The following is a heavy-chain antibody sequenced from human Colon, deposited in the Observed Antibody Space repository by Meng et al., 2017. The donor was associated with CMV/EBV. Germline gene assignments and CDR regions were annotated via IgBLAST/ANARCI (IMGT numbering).Heavy chain of an antibody. CDR3: ARRFEYSSSYGVDV. V-gene: IGHV1-18*01. CDR1: GYTFNTYG. Sequence: ASVKVSCKTSGYTFNTYGVTWVRQAPGQGLEWMGWISGSNGNTNYAQKLQGRVTLTTDTSTSTAYMELGGLTSDDTAVYYCARRFEYSSSYGVDVWGQGTTVTVSS. CDR2: ISGSNGNT. D-gene: IGHD6-13*01. J-gene: IGHJ6*02.